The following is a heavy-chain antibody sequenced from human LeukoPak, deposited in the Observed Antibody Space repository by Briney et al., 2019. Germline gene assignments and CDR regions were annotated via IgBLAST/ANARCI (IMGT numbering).Heavy chain of an antibody. J-gene: IGHJ3*02. V-gene: IGHV1-18*01. CDR1: GYTFISYG. D-gene: IGHD3-10*01. CDR3: ARDLEFGDAFDI. Sequence: ASVKVSCKGSGYTFISYGISGVRQAPGQGRECMGGISAYNGNTNYAQKLQGRVTMTTDTSTSTAYMELRSLRSDDTVVYYCARDLEFGDAFDIRGQGTMVPVSS. CDR2: ISAYNGNT.